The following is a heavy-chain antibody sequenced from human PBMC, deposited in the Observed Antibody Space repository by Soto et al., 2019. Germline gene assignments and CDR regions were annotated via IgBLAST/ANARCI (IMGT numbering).Heavy chain of an antibody. CDR2: IYHNGRI. J-gene: IGHJ4*02. CDR1: GFSISSGYY. D-gene: IGHD2-15*01. Sequence: SETLSLTCAVSGFSISSGYYWVWIRQPPGKGLEWIATIYHNGRIYYNPSLKSRVTLSLDMPKNQFSLRLTSVTAADTAIYYCARQRGVSLPYVGYFDSWGQGNLLTVSS. V-gene: IGHV4-38-2*01. CDR3: ARQRGVSLPYVGYFDS.